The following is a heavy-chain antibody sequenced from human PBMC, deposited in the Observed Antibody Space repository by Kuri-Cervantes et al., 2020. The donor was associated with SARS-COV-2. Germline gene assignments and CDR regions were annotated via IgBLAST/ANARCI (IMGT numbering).Heavy chain of an antibody. CDR3: AGSRTGTTVPEGFDY. V-gene: IGHV4-30-2*01. CDR1: GGSISSGGYS. Sequence: SEILSLTCAVSGGSISSGGYSWSWIRQPPGKGLEWIGYIYHSGSTYYHPSLKSRVTISVDRSKNQFSLKLSSVTAADTAVYYCAGSRTGTTVPEGFDYWGQGTLVTVSS. D-gene: IGHD1-7*01. J-gene: IGHJ4*02. CDR2: IYHSGST.